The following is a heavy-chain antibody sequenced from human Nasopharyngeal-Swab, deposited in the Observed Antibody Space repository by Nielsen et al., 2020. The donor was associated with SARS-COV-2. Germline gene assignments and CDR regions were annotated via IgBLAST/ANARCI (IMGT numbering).Heavy chain of an antibody. J-gene: IGHJ4*02. CDR2: ISAYNGNT. CDR1: GYTFTSYG. Sequence: ASVKVSCKASGYTFTSYGISWVRQAPGQGLEWMGWISAYNGNTNYAQKLQDRVTMTTDTSTSTAYMELRSLRSDDTAVYYCARARGAARPVLFDYWGQGTLVTVSS. CDR3: ARARGAARPVLFDY. V-gene: IGHV1-18*01. D-gene: IGHD6-6*01.